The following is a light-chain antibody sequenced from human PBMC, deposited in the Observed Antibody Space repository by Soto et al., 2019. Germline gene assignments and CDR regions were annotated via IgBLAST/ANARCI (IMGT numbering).Light chain of an antibody. J-gene: IGKJ1*01. V-gene: IGKV1-5*03. CDR2: KAS. Sequence: IHMNQSPSTLSGYVGDRVTITCRASHTIDSWLAWYQQRPGKPPNLLIYKASTLASGVPSRFSGSGSGTEFTLTINCLQPDDFATYYCQQYHIYSGPFGQGTKVDI. CDR1: HTIDSW. CDR3: QQYHIYSGP.